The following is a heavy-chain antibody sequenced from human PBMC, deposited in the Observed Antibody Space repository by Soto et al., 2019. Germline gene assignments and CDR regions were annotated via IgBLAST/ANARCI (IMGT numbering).Heavy chain of an antibody. V-gene: IGHV3-30*18. J-gene: IGHJ4*02. CDR3: AKDLYYYDSSGYYWD. CDR2: ISYDGSNK. D-gene: IGHD3-22*01. CDR1: GFTFSSYG. Sequence: GSLRLFCAASGFTFSSYGMHWVRQAPGKGLEWVAVISYDGSNKYYADSVKGRFTISRDNSKNTLYLQMNSLRAEDTAVYYCAKDLYYYDSSGYYWDWGQGTLVTVSS.